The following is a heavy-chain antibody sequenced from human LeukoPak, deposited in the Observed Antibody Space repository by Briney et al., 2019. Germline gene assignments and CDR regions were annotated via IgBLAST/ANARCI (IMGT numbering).Heavy chain of an antibody. CDR3: ARGQGCSSTSCQVHGMDV. V-gene: IGHV1-69*05. J-gene: IGHJ6*02. CDR2: IIPIFGTA. Sequence: GASAKVSCKASGGTFSSYAISWVRQAPGQGLEWMGGIIPIFGTANYAQKFQGRVTITTDESTSTAYMELSSLRSEDTAVYYCARGQGCSSTSCQVHGMDVWGQGTTVTVSS. D-gene: IGHD2-2*01. CDR1: GGTFSSYA.